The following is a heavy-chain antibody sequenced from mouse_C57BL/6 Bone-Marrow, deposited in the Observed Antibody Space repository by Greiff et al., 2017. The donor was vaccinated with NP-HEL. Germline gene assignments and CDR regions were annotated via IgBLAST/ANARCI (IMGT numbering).Heavy chain of an antibody. CDR2: IYPGDGDT. D-gene: IGHD1-1*01. V-gene: IGHV1-82*01. J-gene: IGHJ2*01. Sequence: VQRVESGPELVKPGASVKISCKASGYAFRSSWMNWVKQRPGKGLEWIGRIYPGDGDTNYNGKFKGKATLTADKSSSTAYMQLSSLTSEDSAVYFCARSGLLRSDYWGQGTTLTVSS. CDR3: ARSGLLRSDY. CDR1: GYAFRSSW.